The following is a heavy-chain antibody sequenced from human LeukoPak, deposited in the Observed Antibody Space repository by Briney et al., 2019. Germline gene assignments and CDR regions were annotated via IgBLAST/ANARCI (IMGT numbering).Heavy chain of an antibody. J-gene: IGHJ4*02. CDR2: ISGSGGST. CDR3: ARAYDSSGYFY. Sequence: GGSLRLSCAASGFTFSSYGMSWVRQAPGKGLEWVSGISGSGGSTYYADSVKGRFTISRDNSKNTLYLQMNSLRAEDTAVYYCARAYDSSGYFYWGQGTLVTVSS. CDR1: GFTFSSYG. V-gene: IGHV3-23*01. D-gene: IGHD3-22*01.